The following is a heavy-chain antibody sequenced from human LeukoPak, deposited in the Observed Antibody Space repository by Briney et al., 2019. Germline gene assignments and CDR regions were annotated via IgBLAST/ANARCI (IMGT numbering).Heavy chain of an antibody. V-gene: IGHV3-30*02. Sequence: GGSLRLSCAASGFTFSSYGMHWVRQAPGKGLEWVAFIRCEGSNKYYADSVKGRFTISRDNSKNTLYLQMNSLRAEDTAVYYCAKSSRLRGSYRNYYYYYMDVWGKGTTVTISS. CDR2: IRCEGSNK. D-gene: IGHD3-16*02. CDR3: AKSSRLRGSYRNYYYYYMDV. CDR1: GFTFSSYG. J-gene: IGHJ6*03.